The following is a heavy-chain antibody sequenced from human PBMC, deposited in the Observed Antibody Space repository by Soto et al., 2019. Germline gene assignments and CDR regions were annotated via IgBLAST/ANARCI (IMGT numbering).Heavy chain of an antibody. D-gene: IGHD3-22*01. CDR1: GFTFSSYA. J-gene: IGHJ4*02. Sequence: GGSLRLSCAASGFTFSSYAMHWVRQAPGKGLEWVAVISYDGSNKYYADSVKGRFTISRDNSKNTLYLQMNSLRAEDTAVYYCARVSDGRYYYDSSGYYLDYWGQGTLVTVSS. CDR3: ARVSDGRYYYDSSGYYLDY. V-gene: IGHV3-30-3*01. CDR2: ISYDGSNK.